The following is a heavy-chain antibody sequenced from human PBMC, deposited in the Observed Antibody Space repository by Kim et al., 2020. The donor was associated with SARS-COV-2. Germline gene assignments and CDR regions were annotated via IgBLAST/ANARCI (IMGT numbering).Heavy chain of an antibody. CDR3: ARDRGGDSGTFDY. Sequence: GGSLRLSCAASGFTFSSYAMHWVRQAPGKGLEWVAVISYDGSNKYYADSVKGRFTISRDNSKNTLYLQMNSLRAEDTAVYYCARDRGGDSGTFDYWGQGTLVTVSS. CDR2: ISYDGSNK. J-gene: IGHJ4*02. CDR1: GFTFSSYA. D-gene: IGHD3-10*01. V-gene: IGHV3-30*04.